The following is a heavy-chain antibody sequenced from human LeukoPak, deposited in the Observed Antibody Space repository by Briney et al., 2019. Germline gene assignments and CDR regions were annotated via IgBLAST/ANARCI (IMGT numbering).Heavy chain of an antibody. V-gene: IGHV3-21*01. D-gene: IGHD3-22*01. CDR2: ISSSSSYI. CDR1: GFTFSSYG. J-gene: IGHJ4*02. CDR3: ARDQTYYYDSSGYTDY. Sequence: PGGSLRLSCAASGFTFSSYGMNWVRQAPGKGLEWVSFISSSSSYIYYADSVKGRFTISRDNAKNSLYLQMNSLRAEDTAVYYCARDQTYYYDSSGYTDYWGQGTLVTVSS.